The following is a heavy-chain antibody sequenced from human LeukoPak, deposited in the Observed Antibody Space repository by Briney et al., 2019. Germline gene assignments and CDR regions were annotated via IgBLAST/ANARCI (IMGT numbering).Heavy chain of an antibody. CDR3: ATFVSLTGYYGTYFDY. CDR1: GYTFTSYG. J-gene: IGHJ4*02. CDR2: ISAYNGNT. V-gene: IGHV1-18*01. Sequence: ASVKVSCKASGYTFTSYGISWVRQAPGQGLEWMGWISAYNGNTNYAQKLQGRVTMTTDTSTSTAYMELRSLRSEDTAVYYCATFVSLTGYYGTYFDYWGQGTLVTVSS. D-gene: IGHD3-9*01.